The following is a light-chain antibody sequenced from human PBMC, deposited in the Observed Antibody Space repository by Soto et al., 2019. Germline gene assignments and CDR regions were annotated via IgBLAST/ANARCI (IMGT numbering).Light chain of an antibody. Sequence: DIQMTQSPSTLSASVGDRVTITCRASQSISSWLAWYQQKPGKAPKLLIYDASSLESGVPSRFSGSGSGTEFTLTISSLQPDDFATYYCQQYNSYSRKFGQGNKADIK. CDR2: DAS. J-gene: IGKJ1*01. V-gene: IGKV1-5*01. CDR3: QQYNSYSRK. CDR1: QSISSW.